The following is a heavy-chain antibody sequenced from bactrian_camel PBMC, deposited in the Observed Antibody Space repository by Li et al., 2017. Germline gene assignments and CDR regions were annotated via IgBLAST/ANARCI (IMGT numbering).Heavy chain of an antibody. V-gene: IGHV3S53*01. J-gene: IGHJ4*01. CDR2: IDSDSST. D-gene: IGHD1*01. Sequence: HVQLVESGGAAVQAGGSPTLSCVVSGVDYSTFSMAWFRQALGKAREEVAGIDSDSSTNYADSVKGRFTVSRNNAKNTVYLQLNSLKIEDTAMYYCDVAGYWTQGTQVTVS. CDR1: GVDYSTFS.